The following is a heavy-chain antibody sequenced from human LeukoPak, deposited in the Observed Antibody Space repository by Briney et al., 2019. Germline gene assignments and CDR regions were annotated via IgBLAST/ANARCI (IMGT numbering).Heavy chain of an antibody. CDR1: GDSIRTSF. Sequence: YPSETLSLTCTVSGDSIRTSFWSWIRQPPGKGLEWIAYVHYSESANYNPSLKSRLTISLDTPKNQFSLKLSSVTAADTAIYFCARDRRRDLFHAFDIWGQGTTVTVSP. J-gene: IGHJ3*02. V-gene: IGHV4-59*01. CDR3: ARDRRRDLFHAFDI. CDR2: VHYSESA. D-gene: IGHD1-14*01.